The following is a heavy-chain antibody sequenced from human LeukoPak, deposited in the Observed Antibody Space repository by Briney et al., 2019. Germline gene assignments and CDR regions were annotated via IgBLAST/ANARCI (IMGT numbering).Heavy chain of an antibody. CDR2: IYYSGST. CDR1: GGSISSYY. CDR3: ARSRGGFGDYGSWFDP. J-gene: IGHJ5*02. Sequence: SETLSLTCTVSGGSISSYYWSWIRQPPGKGLEWIGYIYYSGSTNYNPSLKSRVTISGDTSKNQFSLKLSSVTAADTAVYYCARSRGGFGDYGSWFDPWGQGTLVTVSS. D-gene: IGHD4-17*01. V-gene: IGHV4-59*08.